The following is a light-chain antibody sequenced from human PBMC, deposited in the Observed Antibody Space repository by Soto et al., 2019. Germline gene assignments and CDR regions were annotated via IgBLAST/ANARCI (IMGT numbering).Light chain of an antibody. CDR3: QQRNIWPPVT. CDR2: GAS. Sequence: IVMTQSPATLSVSPGERATLSCRASQSVSSNLAWYQQKLGQAPRLLIYGASTRATGIPARFSGSGSGTEFTLTISSLQSEDFAVYYCQQRNIWPPVTFGQGTRLEI. J-gene: IGKJ5*01. CDR1: QSVSSN. V-gene: IGKV3-15*01.